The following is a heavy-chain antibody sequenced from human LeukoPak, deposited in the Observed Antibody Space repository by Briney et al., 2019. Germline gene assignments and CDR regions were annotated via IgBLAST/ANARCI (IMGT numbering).Heavy chain of an antibody. V-gene: IGHV3-11*04. CDR1: GFTFSDYY. D-gene: IGHD2-21*02. J-gene: IGHJ4*02. CDR3: ARDPNCGGDCYPPYYFDY. CDR2: ISTSGSAT. Sequence: GGSLRLSCAASGFTFSDYYISWLRQAPGKGLEWISYISTSGSATFYADSVKGRFTISRDNAKNSLYLQMNSLRAEDTAVYYCARDPNCGGDCYPPYYFDYWGQGTLVTVSS.